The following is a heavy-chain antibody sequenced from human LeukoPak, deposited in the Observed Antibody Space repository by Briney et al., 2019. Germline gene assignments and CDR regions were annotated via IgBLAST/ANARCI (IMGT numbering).Heavy chain of an antibody. D-gene: IGHD6-13*01. Sequence: GGSLRLSCAASGFTFSNAWMSWVRQAPGKGLEWVSLIYSGGTTYYADSVKGRFTISRDNSKNTLYLQMNSLRADDTAVYYCAKGGYSSSSPFDYWGQGTLVTVSS. J-gene: IGHJ4*02. CDR1: GFTFSNAW. CDR3: AKGGYSSSSPFDY. CDR2: IYSGGTT. V-gene: IGHV3-53*01.